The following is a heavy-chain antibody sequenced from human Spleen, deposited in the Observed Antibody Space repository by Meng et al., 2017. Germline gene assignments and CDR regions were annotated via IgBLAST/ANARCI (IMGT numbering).Heavy chain of an antibody. CDR3: ARDRYYYDSSGYYYSTLDAFDI. Sequence: GESLKISCAASGFIFSGYSMNWVRQAPGKGLEWVSSISSSSTYIKYADSVKGRFIISRDNAKNSLYLQMSSLRAEDTAVYYCARDRYYYDSSGYYYSTLDAFDIWGQGTMVTVSS. D-gene: IGHD3-22*01. CDR1: GFIFSGYS. V-gene: IGHV3-21*01. CDR2: ISSSSTYI. J-gene: IGHJ3*02.